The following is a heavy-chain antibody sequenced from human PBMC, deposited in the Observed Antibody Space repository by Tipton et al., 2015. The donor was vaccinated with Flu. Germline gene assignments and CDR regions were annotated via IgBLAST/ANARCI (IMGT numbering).Heavy chain of an antibody. J-gene: IGHJ4*02. Sequence: LRLSCAVPGFTLTRYGMSWIRQPPGKGLEWIGYIYNNAYTKYNPSLKSRVTISVDTSKKQFSLQLRSLTAADTAVYYCARDPSLGMPDYFDHWGQGTLVTVSS. CDR2: IYNNAYT. CDR3: ARDPSLGMPDYFDH. CDR1: GFTLTRYG. D-gene: IGHD2-2*01. V-gene: IGHV4-59*12.